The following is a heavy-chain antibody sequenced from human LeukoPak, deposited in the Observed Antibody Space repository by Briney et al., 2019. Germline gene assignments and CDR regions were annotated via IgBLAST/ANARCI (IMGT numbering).Heavy chain of an antibody. D-gene: IGHD2-2*01. CDR3: ASQIVLVPAANWFDP. J-gene: IGHJ5*02. V-gene: IGHV4-34*01. CDR2: INHSGST. Sequence: SETLSLTCAVYGGSFSGYYWSWIRQPPGKGLEWIGEINHSGSTNYNPSLKSRVTISVDTSKNQFSLKLSSVTAADTAVYYCASQIVLVPAANWFDPWGQGTLVTVSS. CDR1: GGSFSGYY.